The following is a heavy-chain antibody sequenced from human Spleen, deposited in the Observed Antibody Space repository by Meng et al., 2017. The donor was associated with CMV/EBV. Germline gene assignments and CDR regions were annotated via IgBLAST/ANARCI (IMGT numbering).Heavy chain of an antibody. D-gene: IGHD6-6*01. CDR2: ISSSSSYI. V-gene: IGHV3-21*01. CDR1: AFFFRGFW. CDR3: ARDLKWIAARPVPTSYGMDV. Sequence: GESLKISCVVSAFFFRGFWVTWVRQAPGKGLEWVSSISSSSSYIYYADSVKGRFTISRDNAKNSLYLQMNSLRAEDTAVYYCARDLKWIAARPVPTSYGMDVWGQGTTVTVSS. J-gene: IGHJ6*02.